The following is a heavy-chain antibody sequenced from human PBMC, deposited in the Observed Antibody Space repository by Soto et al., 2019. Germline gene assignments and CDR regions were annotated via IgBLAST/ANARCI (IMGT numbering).Heavy chain of an antibody. Sequence: SETLSLTCTVSGGSISSYYWSWIRQPPGKGLEWIGYIYYSGSTNYNPSLKSRVTISVDTSKNQYSLKLSSVTAADTAVYYCARPARGYSSGWHYFDYWGQGTLVTVSS. V-gene: IGHV4-59*08. J-gene: IGHJ4*02. CDR1: GGSISSYY. D-gene: IGHD6-19*01. CDR2: IYYSGST. CDR3: ARPARGYSSGWHYFDY.